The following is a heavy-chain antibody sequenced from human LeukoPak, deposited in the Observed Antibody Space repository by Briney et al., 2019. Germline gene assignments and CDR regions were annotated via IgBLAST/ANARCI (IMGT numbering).Heavy chain of an antibody. D-gene: IGHD3-9*01. V-gene: IGHV1-2*02. CDR3: AKGLRYHDWLSPFDY. J-gene: IGHJ4*02. Sequence: APVKVSCKASGYTFSDYYMHWVRQPPGQGLEWMGWINPKSGSPHYAEKFQGRVTMTRDTSISTAYMEVSRLRFDDTAVYYCAKGLRYHDWLSPFDYWGQGTLVTVSS. CDR2: INPKSGSP. CDR1: GYTFSDYY.